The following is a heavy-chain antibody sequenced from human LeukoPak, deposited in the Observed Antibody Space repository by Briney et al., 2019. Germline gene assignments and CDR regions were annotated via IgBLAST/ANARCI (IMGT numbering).Heavy chain of an antibody. CDR1: GFTFSDYY. CDR3: TTDGVGSGWYFDY. J-gene: IGHJ4*02. V-gene: IGHV3-15*01. D-gene: IGHD6-19*01. CDR2: IKSKTDGGTT. Sequence: GGSLRLSCAASGFTFSDYYMSWIRQAPGKGLEWVGRIKSKTDGGTTDYAAPVKGRFTISRDDSKNTLYLQMNSLKTEDTAVYYCTTDGVGSGWYFDYWGQGTLVTVSS.